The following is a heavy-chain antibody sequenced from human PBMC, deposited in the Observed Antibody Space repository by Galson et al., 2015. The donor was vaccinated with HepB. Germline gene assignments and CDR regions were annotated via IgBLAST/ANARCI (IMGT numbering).Heavy chain of an antibody. CDR3: AKDWWDIVVVPAAHDY. Sequence: SLRLSCAASGLTFSNYWMIWVRQAPGKGLEWVSAISGSGGSTYYADSVKGRFTISRDNSKNTLYLQMNSLRAEDTAVYYCAKDWWDIVVVPAAHDYWGQGTLVTVSS. CDR2: ISGSGGST. D-gene: IGHD2-2*01. V-gene: IGHV3-23*01. J-gene: IGHJ4*02. CDR1: GLTFSNYW.